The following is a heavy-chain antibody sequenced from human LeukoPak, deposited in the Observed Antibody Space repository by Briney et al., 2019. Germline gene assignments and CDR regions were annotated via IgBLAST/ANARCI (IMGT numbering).Heavy chain of an antibody. CDR2: IIPIFGTA. CDR3: ARALLGATTRGFFDY. V-gene: IGHV1-69*05. Sequence: SVKVSCKASGGTFSNYAISWVRQAPGQGLEWMGGIIPIFGTANYAQKFQGRVTITTDESTSTAYMELSSLRSEDTAVYYCARALLGATTRGFFDYWGQGTLVTVSS. J-gene: IGHJ4*02. CDR1: GGTFSNYA. D-gene: IGHD1-26*01.